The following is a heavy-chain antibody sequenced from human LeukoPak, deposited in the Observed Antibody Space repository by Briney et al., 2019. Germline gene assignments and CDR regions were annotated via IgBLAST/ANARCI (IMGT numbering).Heavy chain of an antibody. CDR2: IYYSGSN. CDR3: ASRNRGVVVGPFDY. V-gene: IGHV4-39*01. CDR1: GGSISSSNYY. D-gene: IGHD3-22*01. J-gene: IGHJ4*02. Sequence: SETLSLTCTVSGGSISSSNYYWCWIRPPPGKRLEWIGSIYYSGSNYYNPSLKRPATLYVDTSKNQSSLMLTSVTAADTGIYFCASRNRGVVVGPFDYWGQGTLVTVSS.